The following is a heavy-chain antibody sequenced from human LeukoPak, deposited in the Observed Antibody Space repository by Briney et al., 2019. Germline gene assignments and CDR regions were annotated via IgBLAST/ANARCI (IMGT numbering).Heavy chain of an antibody. J-gene: IGHJ4*02. V-gene: IGHV4-34*01. CDR3: GRGCYFRIYVSGSYFDY. D-gene: IGHD3-10*01. Sequence: PSETLSRTASGYTCTINGNNWRWLRQPPVKALECTGKTNHGLSTNYNPSLTRRVTISVNTSKNQCSLTLSSVTAASTAAYSSGRGCYFRIYVSGSYFDYWVQGTL. CDR1: TCTINGNN. CDR2: TNHGLST.